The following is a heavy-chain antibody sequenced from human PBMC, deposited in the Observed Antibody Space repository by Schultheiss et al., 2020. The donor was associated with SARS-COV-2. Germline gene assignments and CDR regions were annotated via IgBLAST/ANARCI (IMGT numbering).Heavy chain of an antibody. CDR1: GGSFSGYY. V-gene: IGHV4-34*01. CDR2: IYNNVGT. CDR3: ARDLRAEVVTAFDS. Sequence: SQTLSLTCAVYGGSFSGYYWGWIRQHPGKGLEWIGYIYNNVGTYYNPSLKSRVTVSVDTSKSQFSLRLNSMTAADTAVYYCARDLRAEVVTAFDSWGQGTLVTVSS. D-gene: IGHD2-21*02. J-gene: IGHJ5*01.